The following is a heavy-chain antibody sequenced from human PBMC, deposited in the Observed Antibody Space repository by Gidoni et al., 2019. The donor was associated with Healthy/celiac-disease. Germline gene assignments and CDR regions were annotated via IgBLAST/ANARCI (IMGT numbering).Heavy chain of an antibody. CDR2: ISGSGGST. CDR3: AKDGGYSYGYGGRYFDY. V-gene: IGHV3-23*01. D-gene: IGHD5-18*01. J-gene: IGHJ4*02. Sequence: EVQLLESGGGLVQPGGSLRLSCPASGFTFSSYAMGWVRQAPGKGLEWVSAISGSGGSTYYADSVKGRFTISRDNSKNTLYLQMNSLRAEDTAVYYCAKDGGYSYGYGGRYFDYWGQGTLVTVSS. CDR1: GFTFSSYA.